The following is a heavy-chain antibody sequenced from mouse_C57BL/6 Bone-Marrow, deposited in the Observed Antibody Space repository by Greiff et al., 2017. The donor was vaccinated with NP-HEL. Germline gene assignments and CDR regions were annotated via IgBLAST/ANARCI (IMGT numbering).Heavy chain of an antibody. CDR1: GYTFTSYW. CDR3: ARHYYDYDGFAY. Sequence: QVQLKQPGAELVKPGASVKMSCKASGYTFTSYWITWVKQRPGQGLEWIGDIYPGSGSTNYNEKFKSKATLTVDTSSSTAYMQLSSLTSEDSAVYYCARHYYDYDGFAYWGQGTLVTVSA. J-gene: IGHJ3*01. V-gene: IGHV1-55*01. D-gene: IGHD2-4*01. CDR2: IYPGSGST.